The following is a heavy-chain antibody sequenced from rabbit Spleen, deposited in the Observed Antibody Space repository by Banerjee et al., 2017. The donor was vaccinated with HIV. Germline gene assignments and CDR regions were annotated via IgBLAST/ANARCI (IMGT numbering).Heavy chain of an antibody. CDR2: IDTNDGDT. D-gene: IGHD1-1*01. Sequence: QSLEESGGDLVKPGASLTLTCTVSGFSFSSNWICWVRQAPGKGLEWIACIDTNDGDTDYANWPKGRFTISKTSSTTVTLRMTSLTAADTATYFCARNYVNAFDPWGQGTLVTVS. V-gene: IGHV1S40*01. CDR3: ARNYVNAFDP. J-gene: IGHJ2*01. CDR1: GFSFSSNW.